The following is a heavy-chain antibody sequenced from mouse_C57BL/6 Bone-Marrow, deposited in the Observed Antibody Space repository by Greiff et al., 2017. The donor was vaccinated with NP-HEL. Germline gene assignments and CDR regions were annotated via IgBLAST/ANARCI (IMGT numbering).Heavy chain of an antibody. CDR2: IRNKANGYTT. V-gene: IGHV7-3*01. Sequence: DVMLVESGGGLVQPGGSLSLSCAASGFTFTDYYMSWVRQPPGKALEWLGFIRNKANGYTTEYSASVKGRFTISRDNSQSILYLQMNALRAEDSATYYCARYMTYSFASLGQGTTLTVSS. CDR1: GFTFTDYY. CDR3: ARYMTYSFAS. J-gene: IGHJ2*01.